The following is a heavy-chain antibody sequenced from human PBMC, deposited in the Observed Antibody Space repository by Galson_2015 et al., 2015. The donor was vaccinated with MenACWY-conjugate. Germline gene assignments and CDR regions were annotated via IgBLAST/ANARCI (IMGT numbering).Heavy chain of an antibody. V-gene: IGHV5-51*01. CDR2: ISPIDSKT. CDR3: ARHPPGGRGMDV. J-gene: IGHJ4*02. CDR1: GYNFITYW. Sequence: QSGAEVKKPGESLKISCKASGYNFITYWIGWVRQVPGKGLEWVGLISPIDSKTRYSPAFEGRVTISADNSITTAYLQWNSLQASDTAMYYCARHPPGGRGMDVWGQGTLVTVSS. D-gene: IGHD6-13*01.